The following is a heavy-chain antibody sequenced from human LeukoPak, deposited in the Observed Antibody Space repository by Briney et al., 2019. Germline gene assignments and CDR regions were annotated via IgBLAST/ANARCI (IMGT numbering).Heavy chain of an antibody. D-gene: IGHD3-10*01. J-gene: IGHJ4*02. CDR2: IYYSGST. CDR3: ARRAYYYGSGSYLY. Sequence: PSETLSLTCTVSGGSISSYYWSWIRQPPGKGLEWIGYIYYSGSTNYNPSLKSRVTISVDTSKNQFSLKLSSVTAADTAVYYCARRAYYYGSGSYLYWGQGTLVTVSS. V-gene: IGHV4-59*12. CDR1: GGSISSYY.